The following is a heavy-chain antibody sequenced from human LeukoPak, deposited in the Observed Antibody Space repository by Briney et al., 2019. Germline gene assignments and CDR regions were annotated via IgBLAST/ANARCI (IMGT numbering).Heavy chain of an antibody. CDR3: AKGGSWDIVAVVAADY. V-gene: IGHV3-23*01. D-gene: IGHD2-15*01. CDR1: GFTFSSYA. CDR2: ISGSGGST. J-gene: IGHJ4*02. Sequence: PGGSLRLSCAASGFTFSSYAMSWVRQAPGKGLEWVSAISGSGGSTYYADSVKGRFTISRDNSKNTLYLQMNSLRAEDTAVYYCAKGGSWDIVAVVAADYWGQGTLVTVSS.